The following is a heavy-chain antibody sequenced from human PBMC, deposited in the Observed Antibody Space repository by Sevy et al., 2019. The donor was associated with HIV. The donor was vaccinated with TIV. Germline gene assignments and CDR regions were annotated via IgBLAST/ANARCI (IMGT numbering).Heavy chain of an antibody. J-gene: IGHJ4*02. CDR3: ATSRSGYFDSSGYYIY. V-gene: IGHV5-51*01. D-gene: IGHD3-22*01. CDR1: GYSFSSHW. CDR2: VLPEDSST. Sequence: GESLKISCKGSGYSFSSHWIGWVRHMPGKGLEWMGIVLPEDSSTRYCPSFEGQVTFSADKSTSTAYLQWSSLKASDTAIYYCATSRSGYFDSSGYYIYWGQGTLVTVSS.